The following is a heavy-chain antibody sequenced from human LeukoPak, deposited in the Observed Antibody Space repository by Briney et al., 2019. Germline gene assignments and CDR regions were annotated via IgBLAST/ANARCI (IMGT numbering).Heavy chain of an antibody. D-gene: IGHD2-2*01. CDR3: ARGVGSMPDY. CDR1: GFTFSSYA. CDR2: ISYDGSNK. J-gene: IGHJ4*02. Sequence: GGSLRLSCAASGFTFSSYAMHWVRQAPGKGLEWVAVISYDGSNKYYADSVKGRFTIFRDNSKNTLYLQMNSLRAEDTAVYYCARGVGSMPDYWGQGTLVTVSS. V-gene: IGHV3-30*01.